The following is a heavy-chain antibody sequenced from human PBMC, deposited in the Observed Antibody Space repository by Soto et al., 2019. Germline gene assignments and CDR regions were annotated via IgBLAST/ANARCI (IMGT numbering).Heavy chain of an antibody. CDR1: GGAFSSTNYY. CDR2: ISYSGKI. D-gene: IGHD6-13*01. Sequence: TSETLSLTCTVSGGAFSSTNYYWGWIRQPPGKGLEWIGSISYSGKIYYNPSLKSRVTISVDTSKNQFSLRLSSVAGAASYYYGMDVWGQGTTVTVSS. CDR3: DV. J-gene: IGHJ6*02. V-gene: IGHV4-39*01.